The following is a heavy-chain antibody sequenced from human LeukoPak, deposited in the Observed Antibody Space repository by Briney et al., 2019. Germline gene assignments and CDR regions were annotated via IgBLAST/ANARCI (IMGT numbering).Heavy chain of an antibody. CDR3: ARVEASGYDYGAFDY. Sequence: GGSLRLSCAASGFTFSSYWMHWVRQAPGKGLVWVSRINSDGSSTSYADSVKGRSTISRDNAKNSLYLQMNSLRAEDTAVYYCARVEASGYDYGAFDYWGQGTLVTVSS. CDR2: INSDGSST. J-gene: IGHJ4*02. D-gene: IGHD5-12*01. CDR1: GFTFSSYW. V-gene: IGHV3-74*01.